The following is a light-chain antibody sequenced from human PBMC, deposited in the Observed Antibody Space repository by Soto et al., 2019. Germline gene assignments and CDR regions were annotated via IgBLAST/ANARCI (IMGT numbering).Light chain of an antibody. J-gene: IGLJ3*02. Sequence: QSALTQPASVSGSPGQSITISCTGTSSDIGSYNLVSWYQRHPGRAPKLMVYEGSRRPSGVSNRFSGSKSGNTASLTISGLQAEDEADYFCWSYAGHSAHWVFGGGTKLTVL. CDR2: EGS. V-gene: IGLV2-23*01. CDR3: WSYAGHSAHWV. CDR1: SSDIGSYNL.